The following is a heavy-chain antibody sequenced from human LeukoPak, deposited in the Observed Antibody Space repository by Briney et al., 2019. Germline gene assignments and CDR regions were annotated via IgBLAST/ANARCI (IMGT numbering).Heavy chain of an antibody. CDR3: ARIHYNWFDP. Sequence: SETLSLTCTVSGGSISSYYWSWIRQPPGKGLEWIGYIYYSGSTNYNPSLKSRVTISVDTSKNQLSLKLSSVTAADTAVYYCARIHYNWFDPWGQGTLVTVSS. J-gene: IGHJ5*02. CDR1: GGSISSYY. CDR2: IYYSGST. V-gene: IGHV4-59*01.